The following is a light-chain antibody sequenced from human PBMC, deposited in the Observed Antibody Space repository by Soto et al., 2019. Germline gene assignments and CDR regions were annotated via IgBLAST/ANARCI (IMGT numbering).Light chain of an antibody. CDR2: RAS. V-gene: IGKV3-15*01. CDR1: QDIKSN. Sequence: EIVMTQSPAPLSVSPGERATLSCRASQDIKSNLAWYQQKPGQTPRLLISRASTRATGVPSRFSGSGSGTEFTLTISSLQSEDSAVYYCQHYNNWPYTFGLGTKVDIK. J-gene: IGKJ2*01. CDR3: QHYNNWPYT.